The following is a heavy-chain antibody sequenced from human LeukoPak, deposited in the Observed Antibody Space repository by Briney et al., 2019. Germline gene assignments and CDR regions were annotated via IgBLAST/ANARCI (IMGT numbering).Heavy chain of an antibody. J-gene: IGHJ5*02. CDR1: GGSISSGEYY. V-gene: IGHV4-4*02. CDR2: IYHSGST. D-gene: IGHD4-17*01. Sequence: SETLSLTCTVSGGSISSGEYYWSWVRQPPGKGLEWIGEIYHSGSTNYNPSLKSRVTISVDKSKNQFSLKLSSVTAADTAVYYCARRTTVTTRGWFDPWGQGTLVTVSS. CDR3: ARRTTVTTRGWFDP.